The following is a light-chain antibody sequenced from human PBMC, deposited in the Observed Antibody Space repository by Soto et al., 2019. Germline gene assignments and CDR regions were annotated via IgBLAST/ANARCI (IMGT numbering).Light chain of an antibody. CDR3: QQYYNTPIT. Sequence: DIVMTQSPDSLAVSLGERATINCKPSQSVLYSSNNKNYLAWYQQKPGQPPKLLIYWASTRASGVPDRFSGSGSGTDFTLTISSLQAEDVAVYYCQQYYNTPITFGQGTRLDI. CDR1: QSVLYSSNNKNY. V-gene: IGKV4-1*01. CDR2: WAS. J-gene: IGKJ5*01.